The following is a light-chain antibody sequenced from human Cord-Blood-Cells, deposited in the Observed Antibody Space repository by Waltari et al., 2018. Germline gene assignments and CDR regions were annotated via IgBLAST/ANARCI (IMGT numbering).Light chain of an antibody. CDR3: SSYTSSSTYV. Sequence: QSALTQPASVSGSPGQSITLPCPGTRSDVAGYNYVSWYQQHPGKTPKLMIYDLSKRPSGVSNRFSGSKSGNTASLTISGLQAEDEADYYCSSYTSSSTYVFGTGTKVTVL. CDR1: RSDVAGYNY. V-gene: IGLV2-14*01. CDR2: DLS. J-gene: IGLJ1*01.